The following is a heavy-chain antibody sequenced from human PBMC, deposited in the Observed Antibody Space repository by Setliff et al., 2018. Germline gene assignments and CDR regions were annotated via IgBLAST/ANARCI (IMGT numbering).Heavy chain of an antibody. CDR3: IDGRNRAWGVY. CDR2: IKEDGSEN. CDR1: GFTFSGNW. Sequence: GGSLRLSCAVSGFTFSGNWMSWVRQAPGKGLQWVANIKEDGSENYYLDSVKGRFTISRDNAKNSLYLQMDSLRVEDTAVYYCIDGRNRAWGVYWGQGTLVTVSS. D-gene: IGHD7-27*01. J-gene: IGHJ4*02. V-gene: IGHV3-7*01.